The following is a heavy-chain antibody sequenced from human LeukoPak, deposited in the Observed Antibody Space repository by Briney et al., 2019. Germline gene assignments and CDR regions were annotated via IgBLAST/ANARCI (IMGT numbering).Heavy chain of an antibody. CDR3: ARGYCHRLDCFDP. V-gene: IGHV3-33*01. Sequence: PGRSLTLSCAASGLTFSSYGMHWVRQAPGKGLEWVAVIWYGGSNKYYADSVKGRFTISRDNSKNTLYLQMNSLRTEDKAVYYCARGYCHRLDCFDPWGQGTLVTVSS. CDR1: GLTFSSYG. D-gene: IGHD3-16*01. J-gene: IGHJ5*02. CDR2: IWYGGSNK.